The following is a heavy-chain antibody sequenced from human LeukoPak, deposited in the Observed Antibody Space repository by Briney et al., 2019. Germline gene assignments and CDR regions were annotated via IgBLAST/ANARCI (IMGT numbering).Heavy chain of an antibody. Sequence: PGGSLRLSCAASGFTFSSYWMSWVRQAPGKGLEWVANIKQDGSEKNYVDSVKGRFTISRDNAKRSLYLQMNSLRAEDTAVYYCARTASCGGDCSFFDYWGQGTLVTVSS. CDR2: IKQDGSEK. J-gene: IGHJ4*02. V-gene: IGHV3-7*01. CDR3: ARTASCGGDCSFFDY. D-gene: IGHD2-21*02. CDR1: GFTFSSYW.